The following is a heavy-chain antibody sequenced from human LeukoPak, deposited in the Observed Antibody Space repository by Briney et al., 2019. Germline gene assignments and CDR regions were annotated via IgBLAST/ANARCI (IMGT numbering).Heavy chain of an antibody. CDR1: GGSFSGYY. V-gene: IGHV4-34*01. J-gene: IGHJ6*03. CDR3: ATTGPVLRFLEWLLGSESEPRAHYYYMDV. CDR2: INHSGST. Sequence: PSETLSLTCAVYGGSFSGYYWCWIRQRPGKGLEWIWDINHSGSTNYNLYLKSRVTISVDTSKNQFSLTLSSVTATDTAVYYCATTGPVLRFLEWLLGSESEPRAHYYYMDVWGKGTTVTVSS. D-gene: IGHD3-3*01.